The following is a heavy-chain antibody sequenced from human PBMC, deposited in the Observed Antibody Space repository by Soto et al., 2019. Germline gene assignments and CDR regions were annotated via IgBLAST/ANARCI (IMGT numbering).Heavy chain of an antibody. CDR2: ISGSGGST. Sequence: GGSLRLSCAASGFTFSSYAMSWVRQAPGKGLEWVSAISGSGGSTYYADSVKGRFTISRDNTKNTLYLQMNSLRAEDTAVYYCAAFPTRRRLVVVAGSWFDPWGQGTLVTVSS. J-gene: IGHJ5*02. CDR1: GFTFSSYA. V-gene: IGHV3-23*01. D-gene: IGHD2-15*01. CDR3: AAFPTRRRLVVVAGSWFDP.